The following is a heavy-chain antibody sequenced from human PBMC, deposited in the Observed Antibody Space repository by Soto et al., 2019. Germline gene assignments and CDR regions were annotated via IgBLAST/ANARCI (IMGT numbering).Heavy chain of an antibody. Sequence: SQSLSLTCAISGDSVSSSSVTCNWIRQSPSRGLEWLGRTYYRSKWYNDYAVFVKSRITINPDTSKNQFSLQLNSVTPEDTAVYYCARVYCSSSSCYSYAFDIWGQGTMVTVSS. CDR3: ARVYCSSSSCYSYAFDI. D-gene: IGHD2-2*02. CDR1: GDSVSSSSVT. J-gene: IGHJ3*02. V-gene: IGHV6-1*01. CDR2: TYYRSKWYN.